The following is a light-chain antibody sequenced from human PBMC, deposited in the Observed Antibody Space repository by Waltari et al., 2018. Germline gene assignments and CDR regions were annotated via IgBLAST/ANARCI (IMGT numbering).Light chain of an antibody. V-gene: IGLV1-44*01. CDR1: SSHIGSYT. Sequence: QSVLTQPPSASATPGQRVTISCSGSSSHIGSYTVPWYQQFSRTAPRLVIYRTDQRPSGVPDRFSGSKSDTSASLAISGVQSDDEADYFCGAWDDSLNAPVFGGGTKLTVL. CDR3: GAWDDSLNAPV. CDR2: RTD. J-gene: IGLJ3*02.